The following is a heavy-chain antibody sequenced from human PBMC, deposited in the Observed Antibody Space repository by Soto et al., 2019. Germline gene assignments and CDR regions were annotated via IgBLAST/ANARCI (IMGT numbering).Heavy chain of an antibody. CDR1: GRSIRSSSYY. CDR3: ARAYYGDYPYFDY. D-gene: IGHD4-17*01. J-gene: IGHJ4*02. Sequence: SETLSLTCTVSGRSIRSSSYYWGWIRQPPGKGLEWIGSIYYSGSTYYNPSLKSRVTISVDTSKNQFSLKLSSVTAADTAVYFCARAYYGDYPYFDYWGQGALVTVS. V-gene: IGHV4-39*01. CDR2: IYYSGST.